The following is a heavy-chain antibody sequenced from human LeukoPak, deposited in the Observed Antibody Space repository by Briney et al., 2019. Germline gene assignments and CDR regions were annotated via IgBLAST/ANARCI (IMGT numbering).Heavy chain of an antibody. Sequence: GGSLRLSCAASGFTFSDYYMSWIRQAPGKGLEWVSYISSSSSTIYYADSVKGRFTISRDNAKNSLYLQMNSLRAEDMAVYYCASNWEQLVAFDYWGQGTLVTVSS. D-gene: IGHD6-13*01. CDR1: GFTFSDYY. CDR2: ISSSSSTI. J-gene: IGHJ4*02. CDR3: ASNWEQLVAFDY. V-gene: IGHV3-11*04.